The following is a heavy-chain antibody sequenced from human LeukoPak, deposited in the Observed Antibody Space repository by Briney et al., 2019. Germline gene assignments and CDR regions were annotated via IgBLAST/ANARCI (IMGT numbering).Heavy chain of an antibody. CDR2: INHSGST. J-gene: IGHJ4*02. D-gene: IGHD3-10*01. CDR1: GGSFSGYY. CDR3: ARFGRGSGSYRAPSFDY. Sequence: SETRSLTCAVDGGSFSGYYWSWIRQPPGKGLEWIGEINHSGSTNYNPSLKSRVTISVDTSKNQFSLKLSSVPAADTAVYYCARFGRGSGSYRAPSFDYWGQGTLVTVSS. V-gene: IGHV4-34*01.